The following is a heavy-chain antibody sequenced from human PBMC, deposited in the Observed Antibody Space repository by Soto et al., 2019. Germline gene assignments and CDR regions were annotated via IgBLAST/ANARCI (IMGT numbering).Heavy chain of an antibody. V-gene: IGHV5-51*01. Sequence: PGESLKISCKGSGYSFTSYWIGWVRQMPGKGLEWMGIIYPGDSDTRYSPSFQGQVTISADKSISTAYLQWSSLKASDTAMYYCARGVVPAAAIYNWLDPWGQGTLVTVSS. D-gene: IGHD2-2*01. J-gene: IGHJ5*02. CDR3: ARGVVPAAAIYNWLDP. CDR2: IYPGDSDT. CDR1: GYSFTSYW.